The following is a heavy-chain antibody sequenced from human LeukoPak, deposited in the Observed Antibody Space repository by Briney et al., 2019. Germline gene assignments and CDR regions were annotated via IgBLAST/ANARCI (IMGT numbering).Heavy chain of an antibody. CDR2: IKGKTDGGTA. CDR1: GFIFSIAW. CDR3: TTREKHLDY. J-gene: IGHJ4*02. Sequence: GGSLRLSCAASGFIFSIAWISWVRQAPGKGLEWVGLIKGKTDGGTADYAAFVKGRFTISRDDSKNTLYLQVNSLKTEDTAVYYCTTREKHLDYWGQGTLVTVSS. V-gene: IGHV3-15*01.